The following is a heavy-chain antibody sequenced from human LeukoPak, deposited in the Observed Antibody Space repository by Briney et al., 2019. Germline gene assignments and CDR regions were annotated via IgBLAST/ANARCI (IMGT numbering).Heavy chain of an antibody. CDR3: ARRRAGTTGRYFDY. CDR2: IYHSGST. Sequence: PSETLSLTCAVSGYSISSGYYWGWIRQPPGQGLEWIGSIYHSGSTYYNPSLKSRVTISVDTSENQFSLKLSSVTAADTAVYYCARRRAGTTGRYFDYWGQGTLVTVSS. CDR1: GYSISSGYY. V-gene: IGHV4-38-2*01. J-gene: IGHJ4*02. D-gene: IGHD1-1*01.